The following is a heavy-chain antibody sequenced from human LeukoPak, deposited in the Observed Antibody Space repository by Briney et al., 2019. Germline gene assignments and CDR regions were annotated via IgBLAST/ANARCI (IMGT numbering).Heavy chain of an antibody. D-gene: IGHD3-22*01. V-gene: IGHV3-30*18. Sequence: GGSLRLSCAASGFTFRNYVIHWVRQAPGKGLEWVAVTSSDLNVKLYADSVKGRFTISRDNAKNTLYLQMNSLRAEDTAVYYCAKGGRGSAAVVAPRSFDIWGQGTMVTDSS. J-gene: IGHJ3*02. CDR1: GFTFRNYV. CDR2: TSSDLNVK. CDR3: AKGGRGSAAVVAPRSFDI.